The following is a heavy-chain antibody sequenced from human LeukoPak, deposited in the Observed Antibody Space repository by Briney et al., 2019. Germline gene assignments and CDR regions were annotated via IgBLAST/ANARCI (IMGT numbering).Heavy chain of an antibody. Sequence: SETLSLTCSVSGSSISNYYWSWIRQSPGKGLEWIGYIYSTGSTDYNPSLKSRVTISVETSKNQFSLRLSSVTAADTAVYFCARHEGLARPFDYWGQGTLVTVSS. CDR2: IYSTGST. V-gene: IGHV4-59*08. CDR1: GSSISNYY. D-gene: IGHD5-12*01. CDR3: ARHEGLARPFDY. J-gene: IGHJ4*02.